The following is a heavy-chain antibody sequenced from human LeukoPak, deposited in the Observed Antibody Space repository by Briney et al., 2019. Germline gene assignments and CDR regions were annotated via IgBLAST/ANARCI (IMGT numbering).Heavy chain of an antibody. CDR1: GFTFSSYA. D-gene: IGHD7-27*01. CDR3: AKGATWGSSGGDY. J-gene: IGHJ4*02. CDR2: ISGSGGST. V-gene: IGHV3-23*01. Sequence: PAGGSLRLSCAASGFTFSSYAMSWVRQAPGKGLEWVSGISGSGGSTYYADSAKGRFTISRDNSKNTLYLQMNSLIAEDTAVYYCAKGATWGSSGGDYWGQGTLVTVSS.